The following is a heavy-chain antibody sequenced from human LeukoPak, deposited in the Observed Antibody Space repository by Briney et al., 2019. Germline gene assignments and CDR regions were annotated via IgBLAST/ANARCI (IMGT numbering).Heavy chain of an antibody. CDR1: GFTFSSHG. Sequence: PGRSLRLSCAASGFTFSSHGMHWVRQAPGKGLEWVAVISYDGSNKYYADSVKGRFTISRDNSKNTLYLQMNSLRAEDTAVYYCAKGGLLFDPWGQGTLVTVSS. CDR2: ISYDGSNK. J-gene: IGHJ5*02. D-gene: IGHD4/OR15-4a*01. CDR3: AKGGLLFDP. V-gene: IGHV3-30*18.